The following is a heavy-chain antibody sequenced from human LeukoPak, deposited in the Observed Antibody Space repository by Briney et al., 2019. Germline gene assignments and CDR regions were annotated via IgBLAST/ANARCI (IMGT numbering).Heavy chain of an antibody. J-gene: IGHJ6*03. V-gene: IGHV3-23*01. CDR2: ISGSGGST. D-gene: IGHD6-13*01. CDR1: GFTFSSYA. CDR3: AKVQYSSSWHYYYYYMDV. Sequence: PGGSLRLSCAASGFTFSSYAMSWVRQAPGKGLEWVSAISGSGGSTYYADSVKGRFTISRDNSKNTLYLQMNSLRAEDTAVYYCAKVQYSSSWHYYYYYMDVRGKGTTVTVSS.